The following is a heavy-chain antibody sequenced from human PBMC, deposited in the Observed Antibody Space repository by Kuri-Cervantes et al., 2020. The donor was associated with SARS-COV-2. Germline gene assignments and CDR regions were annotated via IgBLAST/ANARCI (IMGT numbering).Heavy chain of an antibody. J-gene: IGHJ4*02. D-gene: IGHD2/OR15-2a*01. CDR1: GFTFSSFP. V-gene: IGHV3-23*01. CDR3: VKDSRVYYFDY. Sequence: GESLKISCAASGFTFSSFPMSWVRQAPGKGLEWVSGISGSGANTYYADSVKGWFTISRDNSKNTLCLQMNSLRAEDTAVYYCVKDSRVYYFDYWGQGTLVTVSS. CDR2: ISGSGANT.